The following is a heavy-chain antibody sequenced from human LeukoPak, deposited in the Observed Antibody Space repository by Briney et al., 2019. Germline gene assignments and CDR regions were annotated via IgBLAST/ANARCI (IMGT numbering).Heavy chain of an antibody. CDR1: GFTFSSYG. V-gene: IGHV3-30*02. D-gene: IGHD3-10*01. Sequence: GGSLRLSCAASGFTFSSYGMHWVRQAPGKGLEWVAFIRYDGSNKYYADSVKGRFTISRDNSKNTLYLQMNSLRAEDTAAYYCARGQGHYYGSGSYLWAHFDYWGQGTLVTVSS. CDR2: IRYDGSNK. CDR3: ARGQGHYYGSGSYLWAHFDY. J-gene: IGHJ4*02.